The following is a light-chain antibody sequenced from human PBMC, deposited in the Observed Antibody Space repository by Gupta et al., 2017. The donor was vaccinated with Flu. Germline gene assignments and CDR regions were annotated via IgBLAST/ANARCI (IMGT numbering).Light chain of an antibody. CDR1: QGIRND. J-gene: IGKJ1*01. Sequence: EIQINQSPSCLSASVGDRVTITCRASQGIRNDLGWYQQKPGKAPKRLIYSTSGLQSGVPSRFSGSGSGTDFSLTISSLQPEDFATYYCLQRNNFPWTFGQGTKVEIK. CDR2: STS. CDR3: LQRNNFPWT. V-gene: IGKV1-17*01.